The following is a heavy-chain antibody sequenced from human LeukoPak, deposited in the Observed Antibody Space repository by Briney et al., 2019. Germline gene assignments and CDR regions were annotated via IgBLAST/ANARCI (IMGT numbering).Heavy chain of an antibody. CDR1: GGTFSSYA. V-gene: IGHV1-69*13. J-gene: IGHJ5*02. CDR2: IIPIFGTA. Sequence: SVKVSCKASGGTFSSYAISWVRQAPGQGLEWMGGIIPIFGTANYAQKFQGRVTITADESTSTAYMELSSLRSEDTAVYYCARGRQNYPEGRIVVVPAAMSVWFDPWGQGTLVTVSS. CDR3: ARGRQNYPEGRIVVVPAAMSVWFDP. D-gene: IGHD2-2*01.